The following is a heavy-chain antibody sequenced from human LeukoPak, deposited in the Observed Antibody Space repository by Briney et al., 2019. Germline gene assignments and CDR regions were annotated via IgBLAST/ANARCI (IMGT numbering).Heavy chain of an antibody. D-gene: IGHD6-6*01. Sequence: ASVKVSCKASGYTFTDYYMHWVRQAPGQGLEWMGWINTHSGGTSYAQEFQGRVTMTRDTSISTGFMELKSLGSDDTAVYYCARSRISAPVDYWGQGTLVTVSS. J-gene: IGHJ4*02. CDR1: GYTFTDYY. CDR3: ARSRISAPVDY. V-gene: IGHV1-2*02. CDR2: INTHSGGT.